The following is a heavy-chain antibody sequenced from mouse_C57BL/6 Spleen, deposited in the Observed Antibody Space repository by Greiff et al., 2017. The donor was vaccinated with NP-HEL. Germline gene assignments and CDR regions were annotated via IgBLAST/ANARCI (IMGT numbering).Heavy chain of an antibody. CDR3: ASGYDGYYWYFDV. Sequence: VQLQQPGAELVKPGASVKMSCKASGYTFTSYWITWVKQRPGQGLEWIGDIYPGSGSTNYNEKFKSKATLTVDTSTSTAYMQLSSLTSEDSAVYYCASGYDGYYWYFDVWGTGTTVTVSS. V-gene: IGHV1-55*01. CDR2: IYPGSGST. D-gene: IGHD2-3*01. J-gene: IGHJ1*03. CDR1: GYTFTSYW.